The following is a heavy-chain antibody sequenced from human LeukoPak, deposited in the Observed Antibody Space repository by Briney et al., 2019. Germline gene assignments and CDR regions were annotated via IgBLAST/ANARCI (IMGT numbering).Heavy chain of an antibody. CDR3: ARVVGARTFDY. CDR1: GFTFSSFG. Sequence: GGSLRLSCAASGFTFSSFGMHWFRQAPGKGLEWVAFIQYDGRNKYYADSVKGRFTISRDNAKNSLYLQMNSLRAEDTAVYYCARVVGARTFDYWGQGTLVTVSS. CDR2: IQYDGRNK. J-gene: IGHJ4*02. D-gene: IGHD1-26*01. V-gene: IGHV3-30*02.